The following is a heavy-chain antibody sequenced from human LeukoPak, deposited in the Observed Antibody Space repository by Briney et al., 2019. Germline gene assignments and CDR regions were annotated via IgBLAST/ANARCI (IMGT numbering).Heavy chain of an antibody. CDR3: AKAWTAGYDRAFFDS. J-gene: IGHJ4*02. V-gene: IGHV3-23*01. CDR2: ISGGGVNT. Sequence: GGSLRLSCAASGFTFRSYGMTWVRQAPGKGIQWASCISGGGVNTYYADSVKGRFTISRDNSRNTVYLQMNWLRVDDTATYYCAKAWTAGYDRAFFDSWGQGTLVTVSS. D-gene: IGHD3-3*01. CDR1: GFTFRSYG.